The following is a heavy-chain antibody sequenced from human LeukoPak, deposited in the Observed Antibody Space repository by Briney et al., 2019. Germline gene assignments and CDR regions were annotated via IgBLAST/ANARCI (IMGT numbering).Heavy chain of an antibody. D-gene: IGHD3-16*01. J-gene: IGHJ4*02. CDR2: ISSSGSTI. Sequence: PGGSLRLSCAASRFTFSSYEMNWVPQAPGEARECVSYISSSGSTIHYADSVKGRFTISRDNDKNSLYLQMNSLRALDRAVYYCARDSKKGDFPRDFDYWGQGTLVTVSS. CDR3: ARDSKKGDFPRDFDY. CDR1: RFTFSSYE. V-gene: IGHV3-48*03.